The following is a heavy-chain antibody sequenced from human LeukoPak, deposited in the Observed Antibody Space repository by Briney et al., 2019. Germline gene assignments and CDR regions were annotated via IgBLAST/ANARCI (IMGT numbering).Heavy chain of an antibody. CDR2: NTLRGLT. J-gene: IGHJ4*02. CDR3: SRENGAFSPFGY. V-gene: IGHV4-4*02. CDR1: GGSITSTNW. D-gene: IGHD2-8*01. Sequence: PSGTLSLTCGVSGGSITSTNWWSWGRPPPGQVLGWIGKNTLRGLTNYNPSLKSRVTIALDKSKNHLYLKMNSVTAEDTALYYFSRENGAFSPFGYWGQGNLVTVPS.